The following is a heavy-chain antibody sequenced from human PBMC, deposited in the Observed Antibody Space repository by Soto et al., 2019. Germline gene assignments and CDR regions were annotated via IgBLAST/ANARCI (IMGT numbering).Heavy chain of an antibody. CDR2: ISYDGSNK. Sequence: QVQLVESGGGVVQPGRSLRLSCAASGFTFSSYAMHWVRQAPGKGLEWVAVISYDGSNKYYADSVKGRFTISRDNSKNMLYLQMNGLRSEDTVVYYCATADSAWLRTYYFDYWGQGTLVTVSS. J-gene: IGHJ4*02. CDR3: ATADSAWLRTYYFDY. CDR1: GFTFSSYA. V-gene: IGHV3-30-3*01. D-gene: IGHD5-12*01.